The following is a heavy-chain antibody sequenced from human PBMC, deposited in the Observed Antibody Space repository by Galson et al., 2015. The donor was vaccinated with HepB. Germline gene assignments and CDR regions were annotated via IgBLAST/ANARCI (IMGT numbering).Heavy chain of an antibody. D-gene: IGHD4-11*01. CDR2: IRGSGGST. CDR1: GFTFSSYA. CDR3: AKDRATVTKSIHYYYYYGMDV. V-gene: IGHV3-23*01. Sequence: SLRLSCAASGFTFSSYAMSWVRQAPGKGLEWVSAIRGSGGSTYYADSVKGRFTISRDNSKNTLYLQMNSLSAEDTAVYYCAKDRATVTKSIHYYYYYGMDVWGQGTTVTVSS. J-gene: IGHJ6*02.